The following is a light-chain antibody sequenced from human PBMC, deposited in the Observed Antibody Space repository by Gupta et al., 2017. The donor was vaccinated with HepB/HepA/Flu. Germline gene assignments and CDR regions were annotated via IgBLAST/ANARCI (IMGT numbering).Light chain of an antibody. CDR3: QQHSNWQT. J-gene: IGKJ1*01. CDR1: QSVSSY. V-gene: IGKV3-11*01. CDR2: DAS. Sequence: EIVLTQSPATLSSSPGERATLSCRASQSVSSYLDWYQQRPGQAPRLLIYDASKRATGIPDRFSGSGSGTDFTLTSSSLEPEDFAVYYCQQHSNWQTFGQGTKVGIK.